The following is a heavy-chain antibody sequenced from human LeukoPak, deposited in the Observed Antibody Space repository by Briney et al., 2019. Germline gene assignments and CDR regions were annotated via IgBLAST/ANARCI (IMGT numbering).Heavy chain of an antibody. CDR1: GFTFDDYG. J-gene: IGHJ3*02. CDR3: ARGGIAARLTAFDI. V-gene: IGHV3-20*04. CDR2: INWNGGST. Sequence: GGSLRLSCAASGFTFDDYGMSWVRQAPGKGLEWVSGINWNGGSTGYADSVKGRFTISRDNAKNSLYLQMNSLRAEDTAVYYCARGGIAARLTAFDIWGQGTMVTVSS. D-gene: IGHD6-6*01.